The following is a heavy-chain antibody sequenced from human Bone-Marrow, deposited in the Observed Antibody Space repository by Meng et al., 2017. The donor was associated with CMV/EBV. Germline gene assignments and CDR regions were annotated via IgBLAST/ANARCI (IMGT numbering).Heavy chain of an antibody. J-gene: IGHJ4*02. V-gene: IGHV1-8*03. CDR2: MNPNSGNT. D-gene: IGHD7-27*01. CDR1: GYTFTSYD. CDR3: ARGKITGASDY. Sequence: ASLKVSCKASGYTFTSYDINWVRQATGQGLEWMGWMNPNSGNTGYAQKFQGRVTITRNTSISTAYMELSSRRSEDTAVYYCARGKITGASDYWGQGTLVTVSS.